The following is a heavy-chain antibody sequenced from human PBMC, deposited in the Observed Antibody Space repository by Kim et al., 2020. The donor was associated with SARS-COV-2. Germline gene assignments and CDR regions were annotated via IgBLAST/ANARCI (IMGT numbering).Heavy chain of an antibody. V-gene: IGHV3-23*01. D-gene: IGHD6-13*01. J-gene: IGHJ4*02. CDR3: AKDDFDVAAAAGVDY. Sequence: DSVQGRFTISRDNSKNTLYLQMNSLRAEDTAVYYCAKDDFDVAAAAGVDYWGQGTLVTVSS.